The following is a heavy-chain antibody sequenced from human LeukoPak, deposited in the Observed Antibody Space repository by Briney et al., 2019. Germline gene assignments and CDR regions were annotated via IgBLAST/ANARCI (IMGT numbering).Heavy chain of an antibody. CDR3: ARRCAGSSWDRDCYYGMDV. CDR1: GGSISSGGYY. Sequence: PSETLSLTCTVSGGSISSGGYYWSWIRQHPGKGLEWIGYIYYSGSTYYNPSLKSRVTISVDTSKNQFSLKLSSVTAADTAVYYCARRCAGSSWDRDCYYGMDVWGQGTTVTVSS. D-gene: IGHD6-13*01. V-gene: IGHV4-31*03. J-gene: IGHJ6*02. CDR2: IYYSGST.